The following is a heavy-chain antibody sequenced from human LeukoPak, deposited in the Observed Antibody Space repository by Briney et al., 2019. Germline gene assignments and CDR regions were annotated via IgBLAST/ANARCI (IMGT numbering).Heavy chain of an antibody. V-gene: IGHV4-30-2*01. CDR3: ARGLGGLNYGDYFDY. CDR1: GGSISSGGYS. CDR2: IYHSGST. D-gene: IGHD4-17*01. Sequence: SETLSLTSAVSGGSISSGGYSWRWIRQPPGPGLEWIGSIYHSGSTYYNPSLKSRVTISVDRSKNQFSLKLSSVTAADTAVYYCARGLGGLNYGDYFDYWGQGTLVTVSS. J-gene: IGHJ4*02.